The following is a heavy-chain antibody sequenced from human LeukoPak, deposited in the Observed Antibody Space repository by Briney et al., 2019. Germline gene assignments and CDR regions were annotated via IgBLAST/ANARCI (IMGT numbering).Heavy chain of an antibody. Sequence: PSETLSLTCAVSGGSISSGSYSWSWIRQPPGKGLEWIGYIYPRGSTYYNPSLKSRVILSLDKSANQFSLNLSSVTAADTAVYYCARFSPRAMGNYLDFWGQGTLVTVSP. CDR2: IYPRGST. CDR1: GGSISSGSYS. D-gene: IGHD7-27*01. V-gene: IGHV4-30-2*01. CDR3: ARFSPRAMGNYLDF. J-gene: IGHJ4*02.